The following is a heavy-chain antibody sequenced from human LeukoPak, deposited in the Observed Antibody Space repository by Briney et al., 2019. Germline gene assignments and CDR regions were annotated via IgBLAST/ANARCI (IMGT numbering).Heavy chain of an antibody. J-gene: IGHJ4*02. CDR2: IYPGDSST. Sequence: GASLKISCKASGYSFTSYWIAWVRQMPGKGLEWMGIIYPGDSSTKYSPSFQGQVTISADKSISTAYLQWSSLKASDTAMYYCARSPIGYFDWLALHYWGQGTLVTVSS. D-gene: IGHD3-9*01. CDR3: ARSPIGYFDWLALHY. V-gene: IGHV5-51*01. CDR1: GYSFTSYW.